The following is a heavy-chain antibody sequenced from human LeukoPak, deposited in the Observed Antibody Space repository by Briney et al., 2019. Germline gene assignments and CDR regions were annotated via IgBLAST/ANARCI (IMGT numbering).Heavy chain of an antibody. J-gene: IGHJ4*02. CDR2: IYTSGST. CDR1: GGFISSGSYY. V-gene: IGHV4-61*02. D-gene: IGHD1-26*01. CDR3: ARGASGSYQPAYFDY. Sequence: SETLSLTCTVSGGFISSGSYYWSWIRQPAGKGLEWIGRIYTSGSTNYNPSLKSRVTISVDTSKNQFSLKLSSVTAADTAVYYCARGASGSYQPAYFDYWGQGTLVTVSS.